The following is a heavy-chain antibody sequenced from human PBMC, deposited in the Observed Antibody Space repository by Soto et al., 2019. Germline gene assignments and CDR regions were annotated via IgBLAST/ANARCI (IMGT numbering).Heavy chain of an antibody. D-gene: IGHD5-18*01. Sequence: PSETLSLTCAVSGGSISSSNWWSWVRQPPGKGLEWIGEIYHSGSTNYNPSLKSRVTISVDKSKNQFSLKLSSVTAADTAVYYCARDNGGYSYGYDIGYWGQGTLVTVSS. V-gene: IGHV4-4*02. J-gene: IGHJ4*02. CDR3: ARDNGGYSYGYDIGY. CDR1: GGSISSSNW. CDR2: IYHSGST.